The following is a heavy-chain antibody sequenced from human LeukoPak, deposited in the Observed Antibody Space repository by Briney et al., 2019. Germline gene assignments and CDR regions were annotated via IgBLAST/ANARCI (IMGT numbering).Heavy chain of an antibody. CDR1: GGSISSYY. Sequence: PSETLSLTCTVSGGSISSYYWSWIRQPPGKGLEWIGYIFYTGSTNYNPSLKSRVTISVLTSKNQFSLKLSSVTAADTAVYYCARVGNTVDAFDIWGQGTMVTVSS. J-gene: IGHJ3*02. V-gene: IGHV4-59*01. D-gene: IGHD4-23*01. CDR3: ARVGNTVDAFDI. CDR2: IFYTGST.